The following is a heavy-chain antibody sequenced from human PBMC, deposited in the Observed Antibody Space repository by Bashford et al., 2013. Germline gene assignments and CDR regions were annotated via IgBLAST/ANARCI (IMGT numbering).Heavy chain of an antibody. D-gene: IGHD3-16*01. CDR1: GYTFTSYV. J-gene: IGHJ4*02. Sequence: VASVKVSCKTSGYTFTSYVIHWVRQAPGQGLEWMGWILGYSANTNYAQKFQGRVTITTDTSTSTVYMDLGSLTSDDTAVYYCARHGGDDYWGQGTLVTVSS. V-gene: IGHV1-18*01. CDR3: ARHGGDDY. CDR2: ILGYSANT.